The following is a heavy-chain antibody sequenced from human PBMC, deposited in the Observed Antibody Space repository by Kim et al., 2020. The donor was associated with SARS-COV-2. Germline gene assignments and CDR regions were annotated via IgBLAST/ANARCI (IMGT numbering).Heavy chain of an antibody. CDR2: IYYSGST. J-gene: IGHJ4*02. D-gene: IGHD3-10*01. Sequence: SETLSLTCTVSGGSISSYYWSWIRQPPGKGLEWIGYIYYSGSTNYNPSLKSRVTISVDTSKNQFSLKLSSVTAADTAVYYCALYDITMVRGGYFDYWGQGTLGTVSS. V-gene: IGHV4-59*08. CDR1: GGSISSYY. CDR3: ALYDITMVRGGYFDY.